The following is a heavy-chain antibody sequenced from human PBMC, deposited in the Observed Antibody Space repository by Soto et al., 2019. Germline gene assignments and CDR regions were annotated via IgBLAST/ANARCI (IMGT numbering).Heavy chain of an antibody. CDR1: GFNFGGFE. CDR3: ARYSGWYSYNWFDP. D-gene: IGHD6-19*01. Sequence: GSLRHCYSAAGFNFGGFEVSRIRQAPGKGPEWIAVINPSGSTISYADSVKGRFTISRDNAENSVYLQMSSLRGEDTAMYYSARYSGWYSYNWFDPWGRGTLVNGSS. J-gene: IGHJ5*02. CDR2: INPSGSTI. V-gene: IGHV3-48*03.